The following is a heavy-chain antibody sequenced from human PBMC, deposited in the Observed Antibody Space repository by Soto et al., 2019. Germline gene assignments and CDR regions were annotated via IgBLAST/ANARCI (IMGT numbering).Heavy chain of an antibody. CDR3: AKDRYVDSDGGLDV. D-gene: IGHD4-17*01. CDR1: GFTFSSYA. V-gene: IGHV3-23*01. CDR2: LSGSGGTT. J-gene: IGHJ6*02. Sequence: EVQLLESGGGLVHPGGSLRLSCAGSGFTFSSYAMTWVRQAPGKGLEWVSALSGSGGTTYYADSVKGRFTVSRDNSKNTLYLQMNCLRSDDAAVYYCAKDRYVDSDGGLDVWGQGTTVTVSS.